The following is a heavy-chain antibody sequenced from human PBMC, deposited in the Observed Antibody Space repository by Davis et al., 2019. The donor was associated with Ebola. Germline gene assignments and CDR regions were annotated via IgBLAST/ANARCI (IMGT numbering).Heavy chain of an antibody. CDR1: GFTFSSYG. J-gene: IGHJ4*02. Sequence: GGSLRLSCAASGFTFSSYGMHWVRQAPGKGLEWVAVIWYDGSNKYYADSVKGRFTISRDNSKNTLYLQMNSLRAEDTAVYYCARVRWLQSQYFDYWGQGTLVTVSP. CDR3: ARVRWLQSQYFDY. V-gene: IGHV3-33*08. D-gene: IGHD5-24*01. CDR2: IWYDGSNK.